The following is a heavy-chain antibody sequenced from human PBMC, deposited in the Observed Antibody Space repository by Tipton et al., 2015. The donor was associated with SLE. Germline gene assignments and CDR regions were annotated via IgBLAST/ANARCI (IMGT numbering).Heavy chain of an antibody. V-gene: IGHV4-34*01. CDR3: ARQDLLSGAFDV. J-gene: IGHJ3*01. D-gene: IGHD2-2*01. CDR2: INHSGST. Sequence: TLSLTCAVYGGSFSGYYWSWIRQPPGKGLEWIGEINHSGSTNYNPSLKSRVTISVDTSKNQFSLKLSSVTAADTAVFYCARQDLLSGAFDVWGQGTMVTVSS. CDR1: GGSFSGYY.